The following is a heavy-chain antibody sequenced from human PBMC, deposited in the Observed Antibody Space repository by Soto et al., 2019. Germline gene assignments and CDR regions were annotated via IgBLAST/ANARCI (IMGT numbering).Heavy chain of an antibody. J-gene: IGHJ1*01. CDR3: ARDHCSSTSCPEYFQH. Sequence: GGSLRLSCAASGFTFSSYGMHWVRQAPGKGLEWVAVIWYDGSNKYYADSVKGRFTISRDNSKNTLYLQMNSLRAEDTAVYYCARDHCSSTSCPEYFQHWGQGTLVTVSS. CDR2: IWYDGSNK. CDR1: GFTFSSYG. D-gene: IGHD2-2*01. V-gene: IGHV3-33*01.